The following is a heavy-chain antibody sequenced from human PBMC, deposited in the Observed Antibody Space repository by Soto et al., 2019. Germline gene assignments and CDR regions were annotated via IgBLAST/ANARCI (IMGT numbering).Heavy chain of an antibody. CDR1: GGTFSSYT. CDR3: AKAGSEIVLVSWFDP. V-gene: IGHV1-69*14. CDR2: INPMFGTA. J-gene: IGHJ5*02. D-gene: IGHD2-21*01. Sequence: QVQLVQSGAEVKKPGSSVRVSCKASGGTFSSYTISWVRQAPGQGLEWIGGINPMFGTAYYAQKFQDRVTLTADKSSRTAYMELSSLRSEDTAVYSCAKAGSEIVLVSWFDPWGQGTLVTVSS.